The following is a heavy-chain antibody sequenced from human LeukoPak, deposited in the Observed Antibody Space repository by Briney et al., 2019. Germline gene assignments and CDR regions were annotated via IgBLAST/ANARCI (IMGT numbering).Heavy chain of an antibody. CDR3: ARDSTMVRGAAFDI. CDR2: INPNSGGT. CDR1: GYTFTGYY. Sequence: ASVKVSCKASGYTFTGYYMHWVRQAPGQGLEWMGWINPNSGGTNYAQKFQGRVTMTRDTSISTAYMELSRLRSDDTAVYYCARDSTMVRGAAFDIWGQGTMVTVSS. J-gene: IGHJ3*02. D-gene: IGHD3-10*01. V-gene: IGHV1-2*02.